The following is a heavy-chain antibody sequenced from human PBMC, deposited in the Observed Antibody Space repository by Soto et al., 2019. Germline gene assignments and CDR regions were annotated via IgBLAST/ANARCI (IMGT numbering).Heavy chain of an antibody. CDR1: GYSFTSYW. D-gene: IGHD5-18*01. V-gene: IGHV5-10-1*01. J-gene: IGHJ5*02. CDR2: IDPSDSYT. Sequence: PGESLKISCKGSGYSFTSYWISWVRQMPGKGLEWMGRIDPSDSYTNYSPSFQGHVTISADKSISTAYLQWSSLKASDTAMYYCARPRGFRFGLSGTNSYGYGGEIWFDPWGQGTLVTVSS. CDR3: ARPRGFRFGLSGTNSYGYGGEIWFDP.